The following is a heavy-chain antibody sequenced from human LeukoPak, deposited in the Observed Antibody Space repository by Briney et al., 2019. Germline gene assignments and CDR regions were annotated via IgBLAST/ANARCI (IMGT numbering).Heavy chain of an antibody. J-gene: IGHJ4*02. CDR3: ARASGPFDY. Sequence: GRSLRLSCAASGFTFSIYGMHWVRQAPGKGLEWVAVIWNDGSNKYYADSVKGQFTISRDNSKNTLYLQMNSLRAEDTAVYSCARASGPFDYWGQGTLVTVSS. CDR1: GFTFSIYG. D-gene: IGHD3-10*01. CDR2: IWNDGSNK. V-gene: IGHV3-33*01.